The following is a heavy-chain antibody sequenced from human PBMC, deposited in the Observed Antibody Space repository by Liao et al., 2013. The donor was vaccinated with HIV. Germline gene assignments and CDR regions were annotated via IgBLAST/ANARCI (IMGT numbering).Heavy chain of an antibody. CDR2: ISSSGST. J-gene: IGHJ5*01. CDR1: GGSISGGDNF. V-gene: IGHV4-61*02. Sequence: QVVLEESGPGLVKPSQTLSLSCTVSGGSISGGDNFWTWIRQPAGRGLEWIGRISSSGSTDYNPSLKSRVTISVDTSMSQFSLKLTSVTVADSAVYYCARDRGSGGRPXNWFDPWGQGTLVTVSA. CDR3: ARDRGSGGRPXNWFDP. D-gene: IGHD5-12*01.